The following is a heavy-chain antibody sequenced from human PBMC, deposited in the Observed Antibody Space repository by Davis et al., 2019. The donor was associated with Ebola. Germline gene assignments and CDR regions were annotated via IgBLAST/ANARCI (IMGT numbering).Heavy chain of an antibody. CDR3: ARGRPSLEYSSSSHRWSHFDY. V-gene: IGHV4-31*03. CDR1: GGSISSGGYY. Sequence: MPSETLSLTCTVSGGSISSGGYYWSWIRQHPGKGLEWIGYIYYSGSTYYNPSLKSRVTISVDTSKNQFSLKLSSVTAADTAVYYCARGRPSLEYSSSSHRWSHFDYWGQGTLVTVSS. CDR2: IYYSGST. J-gene: IGHJ4*02. D-gene: IGHD6-6*01.